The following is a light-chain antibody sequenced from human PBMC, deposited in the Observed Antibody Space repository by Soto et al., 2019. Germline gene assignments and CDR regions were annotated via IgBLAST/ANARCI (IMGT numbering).Light chain of an antibody. CDR2: SAS. CDR1: QSIASN. Sequence: EIVMTQSPSTLPVSPGESATLSCRASQSIASNLAWYQQKPGQAPRLLIHSASASATGIPPRFSGSGSGTEFTLTISSLQFEDFAVYYCQQHNHWPSFGQGTNLEIK. CDR3: QQHNHWPS. J-gene: IGKJ2*01. V-gene: IGKV3-15*01.